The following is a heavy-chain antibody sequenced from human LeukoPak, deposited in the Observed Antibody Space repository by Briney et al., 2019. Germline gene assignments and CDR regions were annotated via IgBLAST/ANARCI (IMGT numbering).Heavy chain of an antibody. CDR3: ARSGRSDYYFDF. V-gene: IGHV5-51*01. CDR1: GYSFTSNW. J-gene: IGHJ4*02. D-gene: IGHD3-10*01. CDR2: IYPGDSDT. Sequence: GESLKISCKGSGYSFTSNWIGWVRQMPGKGLEWMGIIYPGDSDTKYSPSFQGQVIISADKSISTAYLQWYSLKASDTAMYYCARSGRSDYYFDFWGQGTLVTVSS.